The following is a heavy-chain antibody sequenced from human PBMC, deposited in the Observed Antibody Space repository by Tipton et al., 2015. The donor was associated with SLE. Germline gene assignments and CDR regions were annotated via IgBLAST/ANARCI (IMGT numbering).Heavy chain of an antibody. V-gene: IGHV3-74*01. CDR3: ARGLLSDYGIDS. CDR2: IYTDGSRM. D-gene: IGHD4-17*01. Sequence: GSLRLSCAASGFTFSNFWMHWVRQAPGKGLVWVSRIYTDGSRMHYADSVKGRFTISRDNAKNTLYLQMNSLRAEDTAVYYCARGLLSDYGIDSWGQGTLVTVSS. CDR1: GFTFSNFW. J-gene: IGHJ4*02.